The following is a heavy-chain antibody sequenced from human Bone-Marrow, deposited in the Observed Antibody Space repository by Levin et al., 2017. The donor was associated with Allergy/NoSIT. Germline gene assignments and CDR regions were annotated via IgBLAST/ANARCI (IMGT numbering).Heavy chain of an antibody. CDR3: ARDSSNWSSFDS. D-gene: IGHD6-13*01. CDR2: INSNSGAT. J-gene: IGHJ4*02. Sequence: ASVKVSCKASGYTFTAYSIHWVRQAPRQGLEWMGRINSNSGATNYGQKFQGRVTLTRDTSLNPAYMELYSLKSGDTAVYFCARDSSNWSSFDSWGQGTLVTVSS. V-gene: IGHV1-2*06. CDR1: GYTFTAYS.